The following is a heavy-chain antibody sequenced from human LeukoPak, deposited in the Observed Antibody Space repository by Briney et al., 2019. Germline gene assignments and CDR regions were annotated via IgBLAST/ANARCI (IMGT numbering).Heavy chain of an antibody. J-gene: IGHJ4*02. CDR3: ARGRGGHGRCWGALDF. Sequence: GGSLRLSCAASGFNFNNYDMHWVRQAAGKRLEWVSGIGTVADTFYPDSVKGRFTISRENAKNSFYLQMNSLRAGDTAVYYGARGRGGHGRCWGALDFWGQGILVTVSS. V-gene: IGHV3-13*01. CDR1: GFNFNNYD. D-gene: IGHD3-16*01. CDR2: IGTVADT.